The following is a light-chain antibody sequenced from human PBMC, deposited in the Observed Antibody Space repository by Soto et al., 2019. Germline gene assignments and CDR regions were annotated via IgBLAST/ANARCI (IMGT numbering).Light chain of an antibody. Sequence: QSALTQPPSASGSPGQSVTISCTGTRSDVGGYNYVSWYQQHPGKAPKLMIYEVNKRPSGVPDRFSGSKSGNTASLTVSGLQAEDEAPYYCSSYAGSDIVVFGGGTKLTVL. J-gene: IGLJ2*01. CDR1: RSDVGGYNY. CDR2: EVN. V-gene: IGLV2-8*01. CDR3: SSYAGSDIVV.